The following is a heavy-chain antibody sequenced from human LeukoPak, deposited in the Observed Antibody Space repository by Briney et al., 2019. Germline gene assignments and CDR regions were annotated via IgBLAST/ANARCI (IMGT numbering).Heavy chain of an antibody. Sequence: PSETLSLTCTVSGGSISSGGYYWSWIRQHPGKGLEWIGYIYYSGSTYYNPSLKSRVTISVDTSKNQFSLKLSSVTAADTAVYYCAASDYGDYGDFDYWGQGTLVTVSS. CDR2: IYYSGST. D-gene: IGHD4-17*01. CDR1: GGSISSGGYY. CDR3: AASDYGDYGDFDY. J-gene: IGHJ4*02. V-gene: IGHV4-31*03.